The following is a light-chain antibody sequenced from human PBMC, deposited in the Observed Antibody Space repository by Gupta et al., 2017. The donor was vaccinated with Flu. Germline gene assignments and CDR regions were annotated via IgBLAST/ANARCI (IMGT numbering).Light chain of an antibody. CDR2: EGS. Sequence: QSALTQPASVSGSPGQSITISCTGTSSDVGSYNLVSWYQQHPGKAPKLMMYEGSKRPSGVSNRFSGSKSGNTASLTISGLQAEDEADYYCCSEVVFGGGTKLTVL. CDR3: CSEVV. J-gene: IGLJ2*01. CDR1: SSDVGSYNL. V-gene: IGLV2-23*01.